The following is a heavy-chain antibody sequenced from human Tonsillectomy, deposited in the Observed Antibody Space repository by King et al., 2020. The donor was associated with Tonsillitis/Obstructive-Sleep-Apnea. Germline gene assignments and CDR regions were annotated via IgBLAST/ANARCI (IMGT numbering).Heavy chain of an antibody. CDR1: GFTFDDYA. V-gene: IGHV3-43*02. J-gene: IGHJ4*02. CDR3: AKGTNYYFWSGYYIFY. CDR2: ISGDGGTT. D-gene: IGHD3-3*01. Sequence: VQLVESGGGVVQPGGSLRLSCAASGFTFDDYAMHWVRQAPGKGLEWVSLISGDGGTTYYADSVKGRFTISRDNSKNSLYLQMNSLRTDDTALYYCAKGTNYYFWSGYYIFYWGQGTLVTVSS.